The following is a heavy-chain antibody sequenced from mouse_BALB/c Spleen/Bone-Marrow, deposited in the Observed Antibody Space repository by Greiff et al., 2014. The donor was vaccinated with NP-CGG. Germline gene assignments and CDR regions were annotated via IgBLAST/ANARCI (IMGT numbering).Heavy chain of an antibody. V-gene: IGHV14-3*02. CDR3: ARYYYGSSYFDY. Sequence: VQLHQSGAELLKPCASVKLSCTASGFSIPSTSLPFFPHLPSHALLWLLMFYPSNGNTKYDPKFQGKAPITADTSSNTAYLQLSSLTSEDTAVYYCARYYYGSSYFDYWGQGTTLTVSS. CDR1: GFSIPSTS. J-gene: IGHJ2*01. D-gene: IGHD1-1*01. CDR2: FYPSNGNT.